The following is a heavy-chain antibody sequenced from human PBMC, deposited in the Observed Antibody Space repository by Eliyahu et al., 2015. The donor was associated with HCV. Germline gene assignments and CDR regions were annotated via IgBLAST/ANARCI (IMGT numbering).Heavy chain of an antibody. J-gene: IGHJ6*02. CDR3: ASRYCGGDCSSYFYGLDV. D-gene: IGHD2-21*02. CDR2: IDSSGSTI. Sequence: EVQLVESGGGLVQSGGSLRLSCAASGFTFHYNEMNWXRQAPGKGLGWVSYIDSSGSTIYYTESVKGRFTISRDNAKNALYLKMNILRPEDTAIYYCASRYCGGDCSSYFYGLDVXGQGTAVTVSS. V-gene: IGHV3-48*03. CDR1: GFTFHYNE.